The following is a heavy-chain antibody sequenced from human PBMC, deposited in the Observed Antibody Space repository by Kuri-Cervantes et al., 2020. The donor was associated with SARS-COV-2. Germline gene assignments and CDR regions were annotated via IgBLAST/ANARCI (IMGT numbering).Heavy chain of an antibody. CDR1: GFLFSASA. CDR2: VRGKANNYAT. J-gene: IGHJ5*02. V-gene: IGHV3-73*01. CDR3: ARVDSSGYFNWFDP. Sequence: GESLKISCEVSGFLFSASAIHWVRQGSGKGLEWVGRVRGKANNYATAYAASVKGRFTISRDNSKNTLYLQMNSLRAEDTAVYYCARVDSSGYFNWFDPWGQGTLVTVSS. D-gene: IGHD3-22*01.